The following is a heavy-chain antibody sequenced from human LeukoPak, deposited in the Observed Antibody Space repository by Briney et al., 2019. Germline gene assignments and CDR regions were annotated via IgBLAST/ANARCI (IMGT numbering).Heavy chain of an antibody. Sequence: SVKVSCKASGGTFSSYAISWLRQAPGQGLEWMGRIIPILGIANYAQKFQGRVTITADKSTSTAYMELSSLRSEDTAVYYCARVMGWFGDYYYYYGMDVWGQGTTVTVSS. D-gene: IGHD3-10*01. V-gene: IGHV1-69*04. CDR3: ARVMGWFGDYYYYYGMDV. CDR1: GGTFSSYA. J-gene: IGHJ6*02. CDR2: IIPILGIA.